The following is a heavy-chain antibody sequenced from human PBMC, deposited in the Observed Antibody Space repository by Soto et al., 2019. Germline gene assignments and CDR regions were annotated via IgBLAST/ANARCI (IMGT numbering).Heavy chain of an antibody. CDR1: GGSISSSSYY. CDR2: IYYSGST. V-gene: IGHV4-39*01. Sequence: SETLSLTCTVSGGSISSSSYYWGWIRQPPGKGLEWIGSIYYSGSTYYNPSLKSRVTISVDTSKNQFSLKLSSVTAADTAVYYCARHFDLNIVVVPAAIDYWGQGTLVTVSS. CDR3: ARHFDLNIVVVPAAIDY. J-gene: IGHJ4*02. D-gene: IGHD2-2*02.